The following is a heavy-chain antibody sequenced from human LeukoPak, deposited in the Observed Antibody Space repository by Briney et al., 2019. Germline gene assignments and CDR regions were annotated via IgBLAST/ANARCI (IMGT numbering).Heavy chain of an antibody. CDR2: ISGSGGST. CDR3: ATVWAYSSSS. Sequence: GGSLRLSCAASGFTFSSYAMSWVRQAPGKGLEWVSAISGSGGSTYYADSVKGRFTISRDNSKNTLHLQMNSLRAEDTAVYYCATVWAYSSSSWGQGTLVTVSS. CDR1: GFTFSSYA. J-gene: IGHJ4*02. V-gene: IGHV3-23*01. D-gene: IGHD6-13*01.